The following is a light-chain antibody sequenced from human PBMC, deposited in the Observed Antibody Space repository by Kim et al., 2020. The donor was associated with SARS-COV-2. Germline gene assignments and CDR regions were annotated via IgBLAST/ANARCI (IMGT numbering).Light chain of an antibody. CDR2: AAS. J-gene: IGKJ2*01. Sequence: AIRMTQSPSSFSASTGDRVTITCRASQGISSYLAWYQQKPGKAPKLLIYAASTLQSGVPSRFSGSGSGTDFTLTISCLQSEDFATYYCQQYYSYPYTFGQGTKLDI. V-gene: IGKV1-8*01. CDR1: QGISSY. CDR3: QQYYSYPYT.